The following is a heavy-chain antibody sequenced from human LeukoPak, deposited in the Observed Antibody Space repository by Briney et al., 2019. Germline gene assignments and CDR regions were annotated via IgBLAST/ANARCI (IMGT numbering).Heavy chain of an antibody. CDR2: IRYDGSNK. CDR3: AKDWEGELLIFDY. V-gene: IGHV3-30*02. CDR1: GYTFTRYG. Sequence: SCKASGYTFTRYGMSWVRQAPGKGLEWVAFIRYDGSNKYYADSVKGRFTISRDNSKNTLYLQMNSLRAEDTAVYYCAKDWEGELLIFDYWDQGTLVTVSS. D-gene: IGHD1-26*01. J-gene: IGHJ4*02.